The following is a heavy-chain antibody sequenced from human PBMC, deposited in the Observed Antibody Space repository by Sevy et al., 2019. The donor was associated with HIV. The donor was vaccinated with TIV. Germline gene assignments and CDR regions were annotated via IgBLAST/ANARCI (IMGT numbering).Heavy chain of an antibody. J-gene: IGHJ3*02. CDR2: ISGSGGST. CDR1: GFTFSSYA. CDR3: AEVYGDAYDAFDI. D-gene: IGHD4-17*01. V-gene: IGHV3-23*01. Sequence: GGSLRLSCAASGFTFSSYAMSWVRQAPGKGLEWVSAISGSGGSTYYADSVKGRFTISRDTSKNTLYLQMNSLGAEDTAVYYCAEVYGDAYDAFDIWGQGTMVTVSS.